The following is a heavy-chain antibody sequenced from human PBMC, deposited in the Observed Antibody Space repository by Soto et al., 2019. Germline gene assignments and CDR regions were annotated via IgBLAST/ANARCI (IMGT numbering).Heavy chain of an antibody. V-gene: IGHV3-30*18. D-gene: IGHD6-13*01. CDR1: GFTFSSYG. Sequence: QVQLVESGGGVVQPGRSLRLSCAASGFTFSSYGMHWVRQAPGKGLEWVAVISYDGSNKHYADSVKGRFTISRDNSKNTLYLQMNSLRAEDTAVYYCAKGGAAAQSGGMDVWGQGTTVTVSS. J-gene: IGHJ6*02. CDR2: ISYDGSNK. CDR3: AKGGAAAQSGGMDV.